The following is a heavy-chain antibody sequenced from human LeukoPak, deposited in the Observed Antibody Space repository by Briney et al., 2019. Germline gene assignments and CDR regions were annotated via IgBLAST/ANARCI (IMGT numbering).Heavy chain of an antibody. CDR1: GFTFSSNA. J-gene: IGHJ4*02. Sequence: PGGSLRLSCTASGFTFSSNAMHWVHQAPGKGLEWVAVISYDGSNKYYADSVKGRFTISRDNSKNTLYLQMNSLRAEDTAVYYCAKAYYGGNSVMDYWGQGTLVTVSS. CDR2: ISYDGSNK. D-gene: IGHD4-23*01. CDR3: AKAYYGGNSVMDY. V-gene: IGHV3-30*02.